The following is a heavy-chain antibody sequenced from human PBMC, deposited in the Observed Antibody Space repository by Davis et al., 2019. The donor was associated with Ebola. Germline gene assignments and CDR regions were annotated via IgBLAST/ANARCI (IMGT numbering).Heavy chain of an antibody. CDR3: TSPGAAGTSDY. J-gene: IGHJ4*02. V-gene: IGHV3-73*01. Sequence: GESLKISCAASGFTFSGSAMHWVRQASGKGLEWVGRIRSKANSYATAYAASVKGRFTISRDDSKNTAYLQMNSLKTEDTAVYYCTSPGAAGTSDYWGQGTLVTVSS. CDR1: GFTFSGSA. D-gene: IGHD6-13*01. CDR2: IRSKANSYAT.